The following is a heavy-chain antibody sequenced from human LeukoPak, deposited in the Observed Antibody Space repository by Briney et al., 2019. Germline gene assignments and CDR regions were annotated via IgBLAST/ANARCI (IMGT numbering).Heavy chain of an antibody. V-gene: IGHV3-23*01. J-gene: IGHJ4*02. CDR2: ISGSGGST. CDR3: AKAPSYGDYSFYFDY. D-gene: IGHD4-17*01. CDR1: GFTFSSYA. Sequence: GGSLRLSCAASGFTFSSYAMSWVRQAPGKGLEWVSAISGSGGSTYYADSVKGRFTISRDNSKNTLYLQMNSLRAEDTAVYYCAKAPSYGDYSFYFDYWGQGTLVTVSS.